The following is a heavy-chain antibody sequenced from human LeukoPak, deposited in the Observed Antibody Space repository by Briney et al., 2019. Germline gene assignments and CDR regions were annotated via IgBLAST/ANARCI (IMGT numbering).Heavy chain of an antibody. CDR3: ARQSRMATGWVDY. V-gene: IGHV4-39*01. Sequence: SETLSLTCTVSGGSISSSSSYWGWIRQSPGKGQEWIGSVYYSGTTYYNPSLKSRVTISADTSKNQFSLKLSSVTAADMAVYYCARQSRMATGWVDYWGQGTLVTVSS. J-gene: IGHJ4*02. D-gene: IGHD5-24*01. CDR1: GGSISSSSSY. CDR2: VYYSGTT.